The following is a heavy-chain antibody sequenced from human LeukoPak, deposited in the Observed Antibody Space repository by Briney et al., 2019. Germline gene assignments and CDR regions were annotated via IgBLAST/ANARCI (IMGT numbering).Heavy chain of an antibody. D-gene: IGHD3-10*01. CDR1: GFTLSSYA. CDR2: ISYDGSNK. J-gene: IGHJ5*02. Sequence: GRSMRLSCAAYGFTLSSYAMHWVRQAPGKGLEWVAVISYDGSNKYYADSVKGRFTISRDNSKNTLYLQMNSLRAEDTAVYYCASAGGFDPWGQGTLVTVSS. V-gene: IGHV3-30-3*01. CDR3: ASAGGFDP.